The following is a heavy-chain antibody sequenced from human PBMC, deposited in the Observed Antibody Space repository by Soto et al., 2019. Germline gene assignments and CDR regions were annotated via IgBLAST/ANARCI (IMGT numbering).Heavy chain of an antibody. Sequence: SQTLSLTCDISGDSLSSSSAAGNWIRQSPSRGLEWLGRTYYRSKWIHEYTLSMESRITINPDTSKNQFSLHIYSVTPEDTAVYYCAGVVWFRGMDVWGQGTPVTVSS. V-gene: IGHV6-1*01. J-gene: IGHJ6*02. D-gene: IGHD3-16*01. CDR1: GDSLSSSSAA. CDR3: AGVVWFRGMDV. CDR2: TYYRSKWIH.